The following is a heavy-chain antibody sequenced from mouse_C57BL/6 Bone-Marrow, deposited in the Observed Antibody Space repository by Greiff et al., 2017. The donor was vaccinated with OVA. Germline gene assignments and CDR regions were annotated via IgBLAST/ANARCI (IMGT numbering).Heavy chain of an antibody. CDR2: ISSGGSYT. J-gene: IGHJ3*01. D-gene: IGHD3-2*02. Sequence: EVQRVESGGDLVKPGGSLKLSCAASGFTFSSYGMSWVRQTPDKRLEWVATISSGGSYTYYPDSVKGRFTISRDNAKNTLYLQMSSLKSEDTAMYYCARHGGQLRLRGLFAYWGQGTLVTVSA. V-gene: IGHV5-6*01. CDR3: ARHGGQLRLRGLFAY. CDR1: GFTFSSYG.